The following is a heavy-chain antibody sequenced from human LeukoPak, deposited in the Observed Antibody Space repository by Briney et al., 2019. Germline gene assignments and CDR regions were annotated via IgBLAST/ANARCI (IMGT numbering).Heavy chain of an antibody. CDR3: ARSGRGTYYYFDL. Sequence: ASVTVSCTASTYTFTRYGISWVRQAPGQGLEWMGWISGYNGNTNYAQKFLGRVSMTADTATSTAYMELRSLTSDDTAMYYCARSGRGTYYYFDLWGQGTLATVSS. D-gene: IGHD5-12*01. CDR1: TYTFTRYG. J-gene: IGHJ4*02. V-gene: IGHV1-18*01. CDR2: ISGYNGNT.